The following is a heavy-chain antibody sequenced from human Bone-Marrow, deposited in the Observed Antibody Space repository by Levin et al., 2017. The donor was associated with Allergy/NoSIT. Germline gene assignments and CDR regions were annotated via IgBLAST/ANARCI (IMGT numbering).Heavy chain of an antibody. CDR3: TRGGSQQQGGYFDL. CDR2: IKSDGSDT. CDR1: GFTFSNYW. D-gene: IGHD6-13*01. Sequence: GGSLRLSCVASGFTFSNYWMHWVRQDPGKGLVWVSRIKSDGSDTTYADSERGRFTISRDNAKNMLYLQMNSLGAEDTAVYYCTRGGSQQQGGYFDLWGRGTLVTVSS. V-gene: IGHV3-74*03. J-gene: IGHJ2*01.